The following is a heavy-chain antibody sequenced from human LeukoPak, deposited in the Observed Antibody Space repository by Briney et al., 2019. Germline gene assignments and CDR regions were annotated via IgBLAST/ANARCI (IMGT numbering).Heavy chain of an antibody. CDR1: GYTFTSYG. CDR2: IIPIFGTA. D-gene: IGHD3-10*01. V-gene: IGHV1-69*13. J-gene: IGHJ4*02. Sequence: ASVKVSCKASGYTFTSYGISWVRQAPGQGLEWMGGIIPIFGTANYAQKFQGRVTITADESTSTAYMELSSLRSEDTAVYYCARSLLWFGELLYYFDYWGQGTLVTVSS. CDR3: ARSLLWFGELLYYFDY.